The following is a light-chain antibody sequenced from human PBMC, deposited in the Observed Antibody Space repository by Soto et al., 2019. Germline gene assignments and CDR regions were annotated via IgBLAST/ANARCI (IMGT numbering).Light chain of an antibody. J-gene: IGLJ3*02. V-gene: IGLV2-14*01. Sequence: QSALTQPASVSGSPGQSITISCTGTSSDVGGYNYVSWYQQHTGKAPKLMISEVSNRPSGVSNRFSGSKSGNTASLTISGLQAEDEADYYCSSYTSSSTVLFGGGTKLTVL. CDR3: SSYTSSSTVL. CDR2: EVS. CDR1: SSDVGGYNY.